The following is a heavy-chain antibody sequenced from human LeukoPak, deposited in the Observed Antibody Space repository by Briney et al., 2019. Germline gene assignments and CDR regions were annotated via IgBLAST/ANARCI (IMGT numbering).Heavy chain of an antibody. CDR1: GFTFSSYS. J-gene: IGHJ4*02. Sequence: GVLRLSCAASGFTFSSYSMNWVRQAPGKGLEWVSYISSSSSTIYYADSVKGRFTISRDNAKNSLYLQMNSLRAEDTAVYYCARDLKLSYWGQGTLVTVSS. CDR3: ARDLKLSY. D-gene: IGHD2-15*01. V-gene: IGHV3-48*01. CDR2: ISSSSSTI.